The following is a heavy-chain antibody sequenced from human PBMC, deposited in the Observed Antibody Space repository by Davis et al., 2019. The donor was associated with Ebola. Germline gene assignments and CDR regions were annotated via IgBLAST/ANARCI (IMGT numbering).Heavy chain of an antibody. CDR2: IIPIFGTA. CDR1: GYTFTSYG. CDR3: ARGVPFYYDTGGFVDS. Sequence: SVKVSCKASGYTFTSYGISWVRQAPGQGLEWMGGIIPIFGTANYAQKFQGRVTLTRDTSASTAYMDLSSLTSEDTALYFCARGVPFYYDTGGFVDSWGQGSLVTVSA. V-gene: IGHV1-69*05. D-gene: IGHD3-22*01. J-gene: IGHJ4*02.